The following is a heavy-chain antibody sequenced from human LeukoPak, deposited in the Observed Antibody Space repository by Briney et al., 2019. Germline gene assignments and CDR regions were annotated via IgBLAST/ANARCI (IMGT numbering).Heavy chain of an antibody. J-gene: IGHJ4*02. D-gene: IGHD4-23*01. CDR1: GFTFNDYY. CDR2: ISSSGSTI. Sequence: PGGSLSLSCAASGFTFNDYYMSWIRQAPGKGLEWVSYISSSGSTIYYADSVKGRFTISRDNAKNSLYLQMNSLRAEDTAVYYSARSYGGNPYFDYWGQGTLVTVSS. CDR3: ARSYGGNPYFDY. V-gene: IGHV3-11*04.